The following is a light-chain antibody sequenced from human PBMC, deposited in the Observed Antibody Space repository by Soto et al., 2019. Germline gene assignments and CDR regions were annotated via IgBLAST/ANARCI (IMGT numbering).Light chain of an antibody. V-gene: IGLV2-23*01. Sequence: QSALTQPASVSGSPGQSITISCTGTSGDVGSYNLVSWYQQHPGTAPKVLIYEDNKRPSGVSNRFSGSKSGNSAALTISGLQAEDEADYYCCSFAGSNTLAFGGGTKLAVL. CDR3: CSFAGSNTLA. CDR2: EDN. J-gene: IGLJ2*01. CDR1: SGDVGSYNL.